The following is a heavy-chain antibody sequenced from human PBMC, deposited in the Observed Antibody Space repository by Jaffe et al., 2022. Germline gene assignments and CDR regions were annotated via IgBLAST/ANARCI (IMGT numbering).Heavy chain of an antibody. V-gene: IGHV3-30*02. CDR3: AKDLFDDYYDSSGQPNWFDP. Sequence: QVQLVESGGGVVQPGGSLRLSCAASGFTFSSYGMHWVRQAPGKGLEWVAFIRYDGSNKYYADSVKGRFTISRDNSKNTLYLQMNSLRAEDTAVYYCAKDLFDDYYDSSGQPNWFDPWGQGTLVTVSS. D-gene: IGHD3-22*01. CDR1: GFTFSSYG. J-gene: IGHJ5*02. CDR2: IRYDGSNK.